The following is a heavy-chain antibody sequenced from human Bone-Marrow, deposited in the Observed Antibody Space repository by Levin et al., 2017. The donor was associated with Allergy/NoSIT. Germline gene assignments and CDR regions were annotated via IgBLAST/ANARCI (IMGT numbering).Heavy chain of an antibody. CDR3: ARDLVYDSSTFYLGHYSLYGMDV. Sequence: GESLKISCAASGFTFSRYSMHWVRQAPGKGLEWVAVISYDRNNKYDADSVKGRFTISRDNSKNTLYVQMNSLRPEDTAVYFCARDLVYDSSTFYLGHYSLYGMDVWGQGATVTVSS. V-gene: IGHV3-30-3*01. D-gene: IGHD3-22*01. CDR2: ISYDRNNK. J-gene: IGHJ6*02. CDR1: GFTFSRYS.